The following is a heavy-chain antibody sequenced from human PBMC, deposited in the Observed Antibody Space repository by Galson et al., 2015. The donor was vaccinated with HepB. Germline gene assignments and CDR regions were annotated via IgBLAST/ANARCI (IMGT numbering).Heavy chain of an antibody. J-gene: IGHJ4*02. V-gene: IGHV3-48*01. Sequence: SLRLSCAASEFTFFRHSMNWVRQAPGKGLEWVSYIDRSSSTIYYADSVKGRFTISRDNAKSSLYLQMNSLRVEDTAVYYCAREYGQRVNFDYWGQGTLLTVSS. CDR2: IDRSSSTI. D-gene: IGHD3-10*01. CDR3: AREYGQRVNFDY. CDR1: EFTFFRHS.